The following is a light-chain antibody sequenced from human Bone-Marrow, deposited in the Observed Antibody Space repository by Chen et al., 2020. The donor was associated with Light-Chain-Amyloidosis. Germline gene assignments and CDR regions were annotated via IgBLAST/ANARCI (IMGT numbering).Light chain of an antibody. J-gene: IGLJ3*02. CDR3: SSYAGSYTWV. CDR1: SGDVGGYYF. V-gene: IGLV2-11*01. Sequence: QSALTPPRPVSGSPGQSITIPCTGTSGDVGGYYFVSWYQQHPGKAPQLIIYDVSKRPPGVPYRFSGSKSGNTASLTVHGLQAEDEADYYCSSYAGSYTWVFGGGTKLTVL. CDR2: DVS.